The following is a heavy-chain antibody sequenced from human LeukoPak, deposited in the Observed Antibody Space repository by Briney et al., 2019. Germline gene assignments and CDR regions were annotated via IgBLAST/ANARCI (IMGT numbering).Heavy chain of an antibody. CDR1: GFTFSNYG. J-gene: IGHJ4*02. D-gene: IGHD1-14*01. CDR2: LSYDGTNK. Sequence: GGSLRLSCAASGFTFSNYGMYWVRQAPGTGLEWVAVLSYDGTNKYYADSVKGRFSISRDNSKNTLYLQMNSLRAEDTAVYYCARGDTGHFDYWGQGTLVTVSS. CDR3: ARGDTGHFDY. V-gene: IGHV3-30*03.